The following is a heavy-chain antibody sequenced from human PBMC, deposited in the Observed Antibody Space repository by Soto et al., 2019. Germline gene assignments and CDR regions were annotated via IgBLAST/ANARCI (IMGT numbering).Heavy chain of an antibody. CDR3: ARALREGLPIYYFDS. CDR1: GFSLSKARMG. Sequence: QVTLKESGPVLVKPTETLTLTCNVSGFSLSKARMGVSWSRQPPGKALEWLAHIFWNDERSYNTSLKSRLTISRDTSKSQVVLTMTNVDPVDTGTYFCARALREGLPIYYFDSWGQGTLVTVSS. D-gene: IGHD1-26*01. V-gene: IGHV2-26*01. J-gene: IGHJ4*02. CDR2: IFWNDER.